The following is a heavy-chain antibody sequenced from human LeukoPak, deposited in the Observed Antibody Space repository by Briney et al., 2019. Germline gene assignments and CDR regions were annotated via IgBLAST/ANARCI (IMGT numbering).Heavy chain of an antibody. CDR3: TRAPYTTGRGYYFDY. Sequence: GGSLRLSCAASGFTFSNYWMHWVRQAPGKGLVWVSCINNDGSSASFADSVKGRFTISRDNAKNTLYLQMNSLRAEDTAVYYCTRAPYTTGRGYYFDYWGQGTLVTVSS. CDR2: INNDGSSA. D-gene: IGHD2/OR15-2a*01. J-gene: IGHJ4*02. CDR1: GFTFSNYW. V-gene: IGHV3-74*01.